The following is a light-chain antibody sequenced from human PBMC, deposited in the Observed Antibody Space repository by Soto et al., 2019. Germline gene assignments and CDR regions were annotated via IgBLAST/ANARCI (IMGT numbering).Light chain of an antibody. CDR1: SSNIGSNY. Sequence: QSVLTQPPSASGTPGQRVTISCSGSSSNIGSNYVYWYQQVPGTAPKLLIFSNNQRPSGVPDRFSGSKSGTSASLAISGLRSEDEADYYCAAWDDSLNGWVFGGGTQLTVL. V-gene: IGLV1-47*02. CDR3: AAWDDSLNGWV. CDR2: SNN. J-gene: IGLJ7*01.